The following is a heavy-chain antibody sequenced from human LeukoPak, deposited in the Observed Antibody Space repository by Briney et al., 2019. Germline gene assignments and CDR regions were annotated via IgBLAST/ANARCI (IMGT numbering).Heavy chain of an antibody. J-gene: IGHJ6*02. D-gene: IGHD6-13*01. Sequence: GGSLRLSCAASGFIFSDYYMTWIRQAPGKGLEWLSYISGSGSDTNYADSVKGRFTISRDNSKNTLYLQMNSLRAEDTAVYYCAKSHSSSSYLYYYYYGMDVGGQGTTVTVSS. CDR1: GFIFSDYY. CDR2: ISGSGSDT. V-gene: IGHV3-11*03. CDR3: AKSHSSSSYLYYYYYGMDV.